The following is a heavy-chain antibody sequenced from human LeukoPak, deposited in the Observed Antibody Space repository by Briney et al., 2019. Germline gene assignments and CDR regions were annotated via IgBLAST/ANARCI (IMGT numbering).Heavy chain of an antibody. J-gene: IGHJ4*02. V-gene: IGHV3-23*01. CDR2: ISASGSYI. CDR3: TTFNYVWGSYQDY. Sequence: PGGSLRLSCAASGFTFRNFAMSWVRQAPGKGLEWVSAISASGSYIYYRDSLRGRFATSRDNSDNTLYLHMSSLTAEDTAVYYCTTFNYVWGSYQDYWGQGTLVTVSS. CDR1: GFTFRNFA. D-gene: IGHD3-16*02.